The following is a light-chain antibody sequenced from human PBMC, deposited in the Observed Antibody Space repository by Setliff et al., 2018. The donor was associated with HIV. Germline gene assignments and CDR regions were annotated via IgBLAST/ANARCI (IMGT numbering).Light chain of an antibody. Sequence: QSALTQPASVSGSPGQSITISCTGTSNDVGRYDLVSWYQQPPARAPKLIIYQATRRPSGVSNRFSGSKSGNVASLTISGLQAEDEADYYCCSNTGSNTFVFGTGTKVTV. CDR2: QAT. J-gene: IGLJ1*01. CDR1: SNDVGRYDL. V-gene: IGLV2-23*01. CDR3: CSNTGSNTFV.